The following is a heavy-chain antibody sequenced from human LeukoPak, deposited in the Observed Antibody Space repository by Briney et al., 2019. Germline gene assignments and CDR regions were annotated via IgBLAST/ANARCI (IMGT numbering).Heavy chain of an antibody. Sequence: ASVKVSCKASGGTFSSYAISWVRQAPGQGLEWMGRIIPILGVANYAQKFQGRVTITADKSTSTAYMELSSLRSEDTAVYYCARGGQLYHTSFDYWGQGTLVTVSS. CDR3: ARGGQLYHTSFDY. CDR2: IIPILGVA. J-gene: IGHJ4*02. CDR1: GGTFSSYA. D-gene: IGHD5-18*01. V-gene: IGHV1-69*04.